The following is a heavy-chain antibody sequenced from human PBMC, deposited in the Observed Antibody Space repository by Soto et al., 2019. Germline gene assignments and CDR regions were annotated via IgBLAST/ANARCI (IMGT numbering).Heavy chain of an antibody. D-gene: IGHD3-10*01. J-gene: IGHJ6*03. V-gene: IGHV4-39*01. Sequence: SETRSLTRTGSGGAIRSSSYYWGWVRQPTGKGLEWIGSIYYSGSTYYNPSLKSRVTISVDTSKNQFSLKLSSVTAADTAVYYCARDVLLWFGDWGAPHPYYYYYMDVWGKGTTVT. CDR3: ARDVLLWFGDWGAPHPYYYYYMDV. CDR2: IYYSGST. CDR1: GGAIRSSSYY.